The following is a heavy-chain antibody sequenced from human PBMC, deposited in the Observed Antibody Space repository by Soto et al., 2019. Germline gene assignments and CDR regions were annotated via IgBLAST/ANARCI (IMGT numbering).Heavy chain of an antibody. CDR1: GGTFSSYA. J-gene: IGHJ4*02. Sequence: QVQLVRSGAEVKKPGSSVKVSCKASGGTFSSYAISWVRQAPGQGLEWMGGIIPIFGTANYAQKFQGRVTITADESTSTAYMELSSLRSEDTAVYYCARGYEYSSSFGYDYWGQGTLVTVSS. V-gene: IGHV1-69*01. CDR2: IIPIFGTA. D-gene: IGHD6-6*01. CDR3: ARGYEYSSSFGYDY.